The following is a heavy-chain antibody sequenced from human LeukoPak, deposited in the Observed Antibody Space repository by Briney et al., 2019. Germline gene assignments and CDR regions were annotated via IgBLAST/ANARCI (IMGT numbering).Heavy chain of an antibody. Sequence: SEPLSLTCTVSGGSVSNYYWTWIRQPAGKGLEWRGRIYTSGSANYNPSLQSRVSLSVDTSKNQFSLKVSSETAADTAVYYCASSSGWHELFDYWGQGTLVTVSS. J-gene: IGHJ4*02. CDR1: GGSVSNYY. CDR3: ASSSGWHELFDY. D-gene: IGHD6-19*01. CDR2: IYTSGSA. V-gene: IGHV4-4*07.